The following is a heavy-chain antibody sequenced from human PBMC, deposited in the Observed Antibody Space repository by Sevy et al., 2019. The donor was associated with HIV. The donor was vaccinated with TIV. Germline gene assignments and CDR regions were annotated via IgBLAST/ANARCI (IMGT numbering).Heavy chain of an antibody. Sequence: GGSLRLSCVASGFTLNNYWMHWVRQAPGKRLEWVANINQDGGVTYYVDSVRGRFTISRDNGRNLVFLQMNSLRVDDTALYFCVRAIAKDGSFWGQGTLVTVSS. J-gene: IGHJ4*02. CDR1: GFTLNNYW. CDR3: VRAIAKDGSF. V-gene: IGHV3-7*01. D-gene: IGHD6-13*01. CDR2: INQDGGVT.